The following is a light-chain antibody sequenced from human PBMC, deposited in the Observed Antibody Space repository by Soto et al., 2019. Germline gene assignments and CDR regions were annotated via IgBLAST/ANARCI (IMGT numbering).Light chain of an antibody. CDR1: QSASTY. CDR2: DVS. J-gene: IGKJ4*01. Sequence: IVLTQSPATLSLSPGERATLSCRASQSASTYLAWYQQKSGQAPRLLIYDVSKRATGIPPRFSGSGAGTDFTLTISSLEPEDSATYYCQQRRSSLTFGGGTKVEIK. V-gene: IGKV3-11*01. CDR3: QQRRSSLT.